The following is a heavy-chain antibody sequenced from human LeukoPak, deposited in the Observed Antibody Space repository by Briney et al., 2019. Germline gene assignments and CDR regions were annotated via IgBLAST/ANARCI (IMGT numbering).Heavy chain of an antibody. V-gene: IGHV1-46*01. Sequence: ASVKVSCKASGYTFTSYYMHWVRQAPGQGLEWMGIINPSSGSTSYAQKFQGRVTMTRDTSTSTVYMELSSLRSEDTAVYYCAREPITGIAAAGYFDYWGQGTLVTVSS. CDR2: INPSSGST. D-gene: IGHD6-13*01. J-gene: IGHJ4*02. CDR3: AREPITGIAAAGYFDY. CDR1: GYTFTSYY.